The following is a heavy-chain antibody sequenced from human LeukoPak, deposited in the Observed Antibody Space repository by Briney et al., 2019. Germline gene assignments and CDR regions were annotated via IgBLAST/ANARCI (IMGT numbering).Heavy chain of an antibody. D-gene: IGHD7-27*01. CDR2: IYYSGST. CDR3: ARDGEGDEGWDY. CDR1: GVSIRSPY. Sequence: SETLSLTCTVSGVSIRSPYWSWIRQPPGKGLEWIGYIYYSGSTNYNPSLKSRVTISVDTSKNQFSLNLSSVTAADTAVYYCARDGEGDEGWDYWGQGTLVTVSS. V-gene: IGHV4-59*11. J-gene: IGHJ4*02.